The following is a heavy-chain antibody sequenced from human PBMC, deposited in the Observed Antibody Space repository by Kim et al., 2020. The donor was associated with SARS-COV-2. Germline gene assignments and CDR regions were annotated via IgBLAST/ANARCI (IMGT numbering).Heavy chain of an antibody. J-gene: IGHJ4*02. CDR3: ARAGRYDYVWGSYRYFFDY. V-gene: IGHV3-7*01. CDR1: GFTFSSYW. Sequence: LSLTCAASGFTFSSYWMSWVRQAPGKGLEWVANIKQDGSEKYYVDSVKGRFTISRDNAKNSLYLQMNSLRAEDTAVYYCARAGRYDYVWGSYRYFFDYWGQGTLVTVSS. CDR2: IKQDGSEK. D-gene: IGHD3-16*02.